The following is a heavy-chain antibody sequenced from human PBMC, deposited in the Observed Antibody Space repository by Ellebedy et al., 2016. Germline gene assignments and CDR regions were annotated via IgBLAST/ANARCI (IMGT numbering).Heavy chain of an antibody. CDR3: AKGDQQLVFSAAFDI. J-gene: IGHJ3*02. CDR1: GFTFSIYN. V-gene: IGHV3-21*01. D-gene: IGHD6-13*01. Sequence: GESLKISXAASGFTFSIYNMNWVRQAPGKGLEWVSSISSTSASMYYADSVKGRFTISRDNAQNSLYLHMNSLRADDTAIYYCAKGDQQLVFSAAFDIWGQGTMVTVSS. CDR2: ISSTSASM.